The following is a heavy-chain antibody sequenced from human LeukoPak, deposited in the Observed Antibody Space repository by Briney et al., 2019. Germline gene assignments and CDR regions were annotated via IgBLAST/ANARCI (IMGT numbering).Heavy chain of an antibody. CDR1: GGSISSGSYY. CDR3: ARGQQLEGYYFDY. J-gene: IGHJ4*02. D-gene: IGHD6-13*01. Sequence: SQTLSLTCTVSGGSISSGSYYWSWIRQPAGKGLEGIGRIYTSGSTNYNPSLKSRVTISVDTSKNQFSLKLSSVTAADTAVYYCARGQQLEGYYFDYWGQGTLVTVSS. CDR2: IYTSGST. V-gene: IGHV4-61*02.